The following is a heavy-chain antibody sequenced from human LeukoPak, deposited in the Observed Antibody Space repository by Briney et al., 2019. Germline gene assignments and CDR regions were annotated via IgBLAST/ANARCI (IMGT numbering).Heavy chain of an antibody. J-gene: IGHJ4*02. Sequence: GGSLRLSCAASGFTVSTNYMSWVRQAPGKGLEWVSVLYSGGGAYYADSVKGRFTISRDNAKNSVYLQMKSLTAEDTAIYYCARESAGGPDYWGQGTLVTVSS. CDR2: LYSGGGA. V-gene: IGHV3-53*01. CDR3: ARESAGGPDY. D-gene: IGHD6-19*01. CDR1: GFTVSTNY.